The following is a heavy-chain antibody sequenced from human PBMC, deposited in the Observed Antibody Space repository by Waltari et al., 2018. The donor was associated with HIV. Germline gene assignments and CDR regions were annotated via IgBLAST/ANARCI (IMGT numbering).Heavy chain of an antibody. J-gene: IGHJ3*02. D-gene: IGHD7-27*01. CDR2: IDGRCGRT. CDR3: AKDRLGIRPRDAFDI. Sequence: EVQLLESGGGLVQPGGSLRLSCAASGFSFSSYAMTWVRQVPGKGLEWVSIIDGRCGRTNYADSVKGRFTIFRDKSKNTLYLQMNSLRAEDTAVYYCAKDRLGIRPRDAFDIWGQGTMVTVSS. CDR1: GFSFSSYA. V-gene: IGHV3-23*01.